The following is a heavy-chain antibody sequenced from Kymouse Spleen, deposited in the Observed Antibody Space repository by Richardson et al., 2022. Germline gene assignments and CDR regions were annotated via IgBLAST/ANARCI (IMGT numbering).Heavy chain of an antibody. Sequence: EVQLVESGGGLVQPGRSLRLSCAASGFTFDDYAMHWVRQAPGKGLEWVSGISWNSGSIGYADSVKGRFTISRDNAKNSLYLQMNSLRAEDTALYYCAKDIGAVAGTFDYWGQGTLVTVSS. J-gene: IGHJ4*02. CDR2: ISWNSGSI. CDR1: GFTFDDYA. D-gene: IGHD6-19*01. V-gene: IGHV3-9*01. CDR3: AKDIGAVAGTFDY.